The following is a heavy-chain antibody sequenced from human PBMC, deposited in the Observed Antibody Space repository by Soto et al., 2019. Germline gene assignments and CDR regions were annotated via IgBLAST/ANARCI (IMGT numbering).Heavy chain of an antibody. Sequence: SVKVSCKASGGTFSSYTITWVRQAPGQGLEWMGRIIPILDIANYAQKFQGRVTITADKSTSTAYMELSSLRSEDTAVYYCARDGDMGWFDPWGQGTLDTVSS. V-gene: IGHV1-69*04. J-gene: IGHJ5*02. CDR1: GGTFSSYT. CDR3: ARDGDMGWFDP. CDR2: IIPILDIA. D-gene: IGHD2-15*01.